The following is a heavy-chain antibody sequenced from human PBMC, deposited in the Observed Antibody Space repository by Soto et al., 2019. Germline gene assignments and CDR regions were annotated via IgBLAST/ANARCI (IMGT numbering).Heavy chain of an antibody. CDR3: ARETSKLELGGFYDY. Sequence: GGSLRLSCAASGFTFSDHYMDWVRQAPGKGLEWVGRTRNKANSYTTEYAASVKGRFTISRDDSKNSLYLQMNSLKTEDTAVYYCARETSKLELGGFYDYWGQGTLVTVSS. CDR2: TRNKANSYTT. CDR1: GFTFSDHY. D-gene: IGHD1-7*01. J-gene: IGHJ4*02. V-gene: IGHV3-72*01.